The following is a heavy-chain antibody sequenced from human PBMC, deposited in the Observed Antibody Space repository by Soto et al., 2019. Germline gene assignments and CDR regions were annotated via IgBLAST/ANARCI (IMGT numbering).Heavy chain of an antibody. CDR3: AKSRVPGATLYYYYGLDL. J-gene: IGHJ6*02. Sequence: GGSLRLSCAAFNGYAMHWVRQAPGKGLEWVAVISSDGSNKFYADSVKGRFTLSRDISKNTMYLQTNSLRGEDTAVYYCAKSRVPGATLYYYYGLDLWDQGTTVTVSS. V-gene: IGHV3-30-3*02. CDR1: NGYA. D-gene: IGHD2-2*01. CDR2: ISSDGSNK.